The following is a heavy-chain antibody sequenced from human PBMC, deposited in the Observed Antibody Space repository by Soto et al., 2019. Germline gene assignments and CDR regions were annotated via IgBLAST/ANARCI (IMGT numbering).Heavy chain of an antibody. CDR2: IFSNDEK. CDR1: GFSLRNARMG. Sequence: QVTLKESGPVLVKHTETLTLPCTVSGFSLRNARMGVRWIRQPPGKALEWLAHIFSNDEKSYSTYLKSRLTSSKDNSQSQGGRTMTNMDPADTATYYWARIPPSEGELRYFDWLPPDASYYYYYGLAVWGQGTTVTVSS. D-gene: IGHD3-9*01. V-gene: IGHV2-26*01. CDR3: ARIPPSEGELRYFDWLPPDASYYYYYGLAV. J-gene: IGHJ6*02.